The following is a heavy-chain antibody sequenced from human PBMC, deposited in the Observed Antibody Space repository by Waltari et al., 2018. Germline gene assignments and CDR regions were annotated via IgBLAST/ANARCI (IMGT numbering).Heavy chain of an antibody. CDR3: ANLYSSGWYGY. D-gene: IGHD6-19*01. CDR2: ISGSGGST. Sequence: EVQLLESGGGLVQPGGSVSPACEASGFTFSSYAMGWVRQAPGKGLEWVSAISGSGGSTYYADSVKGRFTISRDNSKNTLYLQMNSLRAEDTAVYYCANLYSSGWYGYWGQGTLVTVSS. CDR1: GFTFSSYA. V-gene: IGHV3-23*01. J-gene: IGHJ4*02.